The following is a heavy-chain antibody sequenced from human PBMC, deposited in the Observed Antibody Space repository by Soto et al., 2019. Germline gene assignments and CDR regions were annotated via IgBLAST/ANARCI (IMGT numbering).Heavy chain of an antibody. J-gene: IGHJ4*02. D-gene: IGHD3-9*01. CDR3: ARAFDILNRYYFDY. V-gene: IGHV4-34*01. CDR1: GGSFSGYY. Sequence: SETLSLTCAVYGGSFSGYYWTWIRQPPGTGLEWIGEINHSGSTNYNPSLKSRVTISVDTSKNQFSLKLSSVTAADTAVYYCARAFDILNRYYFDYWGQGTLVTVSS. CDR2: INHSGST.